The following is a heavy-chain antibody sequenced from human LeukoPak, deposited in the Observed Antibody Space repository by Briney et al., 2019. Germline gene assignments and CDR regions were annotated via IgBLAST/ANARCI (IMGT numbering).Heavy chain of an antibody. V-gene: IGHV1-69*01. CDR3: ARGSVRRFLDYMDV. D-gene: IGHD3-3*01. CDR2: IIPIFGTA. J-gene: IGHJ6*03. Sequence: SVKVSCKASGGTFSSYAISWVRQAPGQGLEWMGGIIPIFGTANYAQKFQGRVAITADESTSTAYMELSSLRSEDTAVYYCARGSVRRFLDYMDVWGKGTTVTVSS. CDR1: GGTFSSYA.